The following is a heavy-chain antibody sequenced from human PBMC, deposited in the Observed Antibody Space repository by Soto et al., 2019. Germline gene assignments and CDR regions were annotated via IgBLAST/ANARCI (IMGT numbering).Heavy chain of an antibody. J-gene: IGHJ4*02. Sequence: PSETLSLACTVSGGSFSIFSFRDYYWGWIRQAPGKGLEWIGEINYEGDSNPTVSLKSRSSLIVDTTKNQFARQLRSVTAADSAVYYCVRVVSIMDAPDKYYFDSWGPGTLVTVSS. D-gene: IGHD3-10*01. CDR3: VRVVSIMDAPDKYYFDS. V-gene: IGHV4-34*04. CDR1: GGSFSIFSFRDYY. CDR2: INYEGDS.